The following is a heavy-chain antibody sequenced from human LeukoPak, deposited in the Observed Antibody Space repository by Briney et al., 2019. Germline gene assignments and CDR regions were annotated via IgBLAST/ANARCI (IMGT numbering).Heavy chain of an antibody. V-gene: IGHV4-39*07. CDR3: ARSILRYYYNASGYYPYYFDY. D-gene: IGHD3-22*01. J-gene: IGHJ4*02. Sequence: SETLSLTCTVSGGSISSSSYYWGWIRQPPGKGLEWIGSIYYSGSTYYNPSLKSRVTISVDTSKNQFSLKLSSVTAADTAVYYCARSILRYYYNASGYYPYYFDYWGQGMLVTASS. CDR1: GGSISSSSYY. CDR2: IYYSGST.